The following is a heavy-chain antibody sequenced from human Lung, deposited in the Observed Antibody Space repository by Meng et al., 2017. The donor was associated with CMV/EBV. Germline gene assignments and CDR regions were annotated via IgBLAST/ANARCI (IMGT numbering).Heavy chain of an antibody. Sequence: ASGFTFSDYYMTWIRQAPGKGLEWVSYISSSGSITKYLDSLKGRFTISRDNAKNSLFLQMNSLTVEDTTVYYCARDSSAVHNWLDSWGQGTLVTVSS. V-gene: IGHV3-11*04. D-gene: IGHD1-26*01. CDR1: GFTFSDYY. J-gene: IGHJ5*01. CDR2: ISSSGSIT. CDR3: ARDSSAVHNWLDS.